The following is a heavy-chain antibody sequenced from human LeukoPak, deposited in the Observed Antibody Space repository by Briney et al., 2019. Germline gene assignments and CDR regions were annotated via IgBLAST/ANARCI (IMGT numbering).Heavy chain of an antibody. CDR3: AMGVGAPEDLAVAADFDY. V-gene: IGHV1-69*06. Sequence: ASVKVSCKASGYTFTGYYMHWVRQAPGQGLEWMGGIIPIFGTANYAQKFQGRVTITADKSTSTAYMELSSLRSEDTAVYYCAMGVGAPEDLAVAADFDYWGQGTLVTVSS. D-gene: IGHD6-19*01. CDR1: GYTFTGYY. CDR2: IIPIFGTA. J-gene: IGHJ4*02.